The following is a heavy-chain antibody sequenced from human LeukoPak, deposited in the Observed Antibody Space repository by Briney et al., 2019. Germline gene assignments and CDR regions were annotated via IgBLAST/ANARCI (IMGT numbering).Heavy chain of an antibody. CDR3: ARGDAEDYYDSSGYYPGHFDL. V-gene: IGHV1-69*04. J-gene: IGHJ2*01. CDR2: IIPILGIA. CDR1: GYTLTGYY. Sequence: ASVKVSCKASGYTLTGYYMHWVRQAPGQGLEWMGRIIPILGIANYAQKFQGRVTITADKSTSTAYMELSSLRSEDTAVYYCARGDAEDYYDSSGYYPGHFDLWGRGTLVTVSS. D-gene: IGHD3-22*01.